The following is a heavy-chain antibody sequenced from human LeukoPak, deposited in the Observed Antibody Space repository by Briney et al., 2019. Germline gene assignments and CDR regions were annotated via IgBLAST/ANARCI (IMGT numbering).Heavy chain of an antibody. Sequence: ASVKVSCKASGGTFSSYAISWVRQAPGQGLEWMGGIIPIFGTANYAQKFQGRVTITTDESTSTAYMELSSLRSEDTAVYYCARRSEYSSSWGYFDYWGQGTLVTVSS. CDR3: ARRSEYSSSWGYFDY. D-gene: IGHD6-6*01. V-gene: IGHV1-69*05. CDR1: GGTFSSYA. CDR2: IIPIFGTA. J-gene: IGHJ4*02.